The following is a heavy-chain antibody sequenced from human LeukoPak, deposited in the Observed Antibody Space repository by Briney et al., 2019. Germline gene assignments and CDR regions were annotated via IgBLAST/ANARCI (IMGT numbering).Heavy chain of an antibody. V-gene: IGHV3-7*03. CDR3: ARRYDSSGYVDY. CDR2: IKHDGSEK. J-gene: IGHJ4*02. Sequence: GGSLRLSCAASGFTFSIHWMTWVRQAPGKGLEWVANIKHDGSEKYYVDSVKGRFTISRDNSKNTLYLQMNSLRAEDTAVYYCARRYDSSGYVDYWGQGTLVTVSS. D-gene: IGHD3-22*01. CDR1: GFTFSIHW.